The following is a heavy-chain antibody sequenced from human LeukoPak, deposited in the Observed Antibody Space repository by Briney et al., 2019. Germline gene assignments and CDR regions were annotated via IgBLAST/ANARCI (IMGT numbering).Heavy chain of an antibody. V-gene: IGHV3-7*01. J-gene: IGHJ3*02. CDR3: ARDNGYSSSWYGDDAFDI. Sequence: GGSLRLSCAASGFTFSNHWMSWVRQAPGKGLEWVATIKKDGGQKDYVDSVKGRFTVSRDNAKNSLYLQMNSLRAEDTAVYYCARDNGYSSSWYGDDAFDIWGQGTMVTVSS. D-gene: IGHD6-13*01. CDR2: IKKDGGQK. CDR1: GFTFSNHW.